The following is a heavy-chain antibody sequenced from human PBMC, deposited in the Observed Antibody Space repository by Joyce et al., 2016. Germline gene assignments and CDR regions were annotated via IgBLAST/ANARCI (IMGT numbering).Heavy chain of an antibody. D-gene: IGHD2-2*01. CDR3: ARGDLRTSSPLFWYFAL. CDR1: GYTFTDYY. CDR2: FNHNSGGK. V-gene: IGHV1-2*02. Sequence: QVQLVQSGAEVKKPGASVKVSCKASGYTFTDYYIHWVRQAPGQGLEWMGGFNHNSGGKEDPQKFQGRVTMTRDTSIRTAYMELTGLRSDDTAVDYCARGDLRTSSPLFWYFALWGRGTLVTVSS. J-gene: IGHJ2*01.